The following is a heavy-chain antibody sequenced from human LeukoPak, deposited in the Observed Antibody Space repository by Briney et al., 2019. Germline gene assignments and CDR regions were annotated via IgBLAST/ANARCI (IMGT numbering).Heavy chain of an antibody. CDR2: IYYSGST. J-gene: IGHJ4*02. V-gene: IGHV4-59*01. Sequence: SETLSLTCTVSGGSISSYYWSWIRHPPGKGLEWIGYIYYSGSTNYNPSLKSRVTISVDTSKNQFSLKLSSVTAADTAVYYCEKDGGLWVSAHWGDSWGRGTLVTVSS. D-gene: IGHD7-27*01. CDR3: EKDGGLWVSAHWGDS. CDR1: GGSISSYY.